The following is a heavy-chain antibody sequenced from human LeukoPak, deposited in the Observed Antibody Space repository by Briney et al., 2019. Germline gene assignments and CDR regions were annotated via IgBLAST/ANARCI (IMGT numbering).Heavy chain of an antibody. CDR2: IFHSGIA. V-gene: IGHV4-59*04. CDR1: GGSISSYY. CDR3: GRAGFGTAYNRFYYYMDV. Sequence: PTETLSLTCTVSGGSISSYYWSWIRQPPGQGLEWIGHIFHSGIAHYTPSLKSRVTMSVDTSRSQFSVNLNSVTAADTAVYFCGRAGFGTAYNRFYYYMDVWGKGTTVTVSS. D-gene: IGHD6-13*01. J-gene: IGHJ6*03.